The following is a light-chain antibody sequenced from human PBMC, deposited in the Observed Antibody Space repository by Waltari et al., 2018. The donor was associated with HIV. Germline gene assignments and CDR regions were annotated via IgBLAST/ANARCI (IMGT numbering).Light chain of an antibody. J-gene: IGLJ1*01. CDR1: SSNIGAGYD. CDR2: GNR. Sequence: QSVLTPPPSVSGAPGQRVTISCTGSSSNIGAGYDVHWYQQLPGTAPKLLIYGNRNRPSGVPDRFSGAKSGTSASLAITGLQAEDEADYYCQSYDSSLSGFYVFGTGTKVTVL. CDR3: QSYDSSLSGFYV. V-gene: IGLV1-40*01.